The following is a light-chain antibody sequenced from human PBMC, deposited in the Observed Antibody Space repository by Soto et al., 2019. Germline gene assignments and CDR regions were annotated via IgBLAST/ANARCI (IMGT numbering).Light chain of an antibody. CDR1: QSVSSSY. V-gene: IGKV3-20*01. CDR2: GAS. CDR3: QQFGSPFP. Sequence: IVLTQSPGTLSLSPGERATLSCRASQSVSSSYLAWYQHKPGQAPRLLIYGASTRATGIPDRFSGSGSGTDFTLTISRLEPEDFAVYFCQQFGSPFPFGPWTQVDLK. J-gene: IGKJ3*01.